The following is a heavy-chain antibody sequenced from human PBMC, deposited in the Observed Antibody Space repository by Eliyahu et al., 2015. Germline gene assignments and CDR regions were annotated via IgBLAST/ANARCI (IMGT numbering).Heavy chain of an antibody. V-gene: IGHV3-9*01. D-gene: IGHD6-13*01. CDR2: ISWNSGSI. J-gene: IGHJ4*02. CDR3: VGAADFDY. Sequence: VSGISWNSGSIGYADSVKGRFTISRDNAKNPLYLQMNSLRAEDTALYYCVGAADFDYWGQGTLVTVSS.